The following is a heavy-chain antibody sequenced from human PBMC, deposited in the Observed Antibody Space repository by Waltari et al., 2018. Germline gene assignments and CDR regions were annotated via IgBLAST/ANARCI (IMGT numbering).Heavy chain of an antibody. D-gene: IGHD6-19*01. Sequence: QVQLQESGPGLVKPSQTLSLTCTVSGGSISSGSYYWSWIRQPAGKGLEWIGRIYTSGVTNDNPSRKSRVTISVDTSKNQFSLKLSSVTAADTAVYYCASSYSSGWYGFDPWGQGTLVTVSS. J-gene: IGHJ5*02. CDR2: IYTSGVT. CDR1: GGSISSGSYY. CDR3: ASSYSSGWYGFDP. V-gene: IGHV4-61*02.